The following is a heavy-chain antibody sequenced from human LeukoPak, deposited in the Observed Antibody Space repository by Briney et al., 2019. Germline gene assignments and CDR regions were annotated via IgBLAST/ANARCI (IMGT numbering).Heavy chain of an antibody. J-gene: IGHJ4*02. Sequence: PGGSLRLSCAASGFTFSSYAMSWVRQAPGKGLEWVSAISGSGGSTYYADSVKGRFTISRDNSKNTLYLQMNSLRAEDTAVYYCAKDPVVAAIEPYYFDYWGQGTLVTVSS. CDR2: ISGSGGST. V-gene: IGHV3-23*01. D-gene: IGHD2-15*01. CDR3: AKDPVVAAIEPYYFDY. CDR1: GFTFSSYA.